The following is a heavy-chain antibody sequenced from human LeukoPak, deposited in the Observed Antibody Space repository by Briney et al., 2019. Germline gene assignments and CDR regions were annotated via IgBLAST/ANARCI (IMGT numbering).Heavy chain of an antibody. J-gene: IGHJ6*02. CDR2: INSDGSST. D-gene: IGHD2-2*02. Sequence: GGSLRLSCAASGFTFSSYAMSWVRQAPGKGLVWVSRINSDGSSTSYADSVKGRFTISRDNAKNTLYLQMNSLRAEDTAVYYCARSPIGYCSSTSCYSVSYGMDVWGQGTTVTVSS. CDR1: GFTFSSYA. CDR3: ARSPIGYCSSTSCYSVSYGMDV. V-gene: IGHV3-74*01.